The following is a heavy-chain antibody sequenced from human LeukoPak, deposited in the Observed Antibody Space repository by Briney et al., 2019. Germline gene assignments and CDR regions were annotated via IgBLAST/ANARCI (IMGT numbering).Heavy chain of an antibody. CDR2: IIPVFGTA. D-gene: IGHD3-3*01. V-gene: IGHV1-69*01. J-gene: IGHJ4*02. Sequence: GXTFXXYAISWVRQAHGQXMEWMGGIIPVFGTANYAQKFQGRVTITADESTSTAYMELSSLRSEDTAVYYCARGEINYDFWSGSQWAFDYWGQGTLVTVSS. CDR3: ARGEINYDFWSGSQWAFDY. CDR1: GXTFXXYA.